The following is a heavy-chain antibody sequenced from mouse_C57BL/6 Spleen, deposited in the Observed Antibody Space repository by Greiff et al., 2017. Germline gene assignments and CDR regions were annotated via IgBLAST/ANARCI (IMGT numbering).Heavy chain of an antibody. J-gene: IGHJ3*01. Sequence: VQLVESGAELVKPGASVKISCKASGYAFSSYWMNWVKQRPGKGLEWIGQIYPGDGDTNYNGKFKGKATLTADKSSSTADMQLSSLTSEDSAVDFCAGYGSSPWFAYWGQGTLVTVSA. D-gene: IGHD1-1*01. V-gene: IGHV1-80*01. CDR2: IYPGDGDT. CDR1: GYAFSSYW. CDR3: AGYGSSPWFAY.